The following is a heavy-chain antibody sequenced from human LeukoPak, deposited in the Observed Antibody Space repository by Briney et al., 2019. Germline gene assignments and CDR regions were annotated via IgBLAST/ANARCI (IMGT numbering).Heavy chain of an antibody. CDR3: ARDSRNDY. CDR1: GYTFTNYG. V-gene: IGHV1-18*01. J-gene: IGHJ4*02. Sequence: ASVKVSSRASGYTFTNYGINWVRQAPGQGLEWMGWISAYNGDTNSAQKFQGRVTMTTDTSTSTAYMELRSLTSDDTAVYYCARDSRNDYWGQGTLVTVSS. CDR2: ISAYNGDT. D-gene: IGHD1-14*01.